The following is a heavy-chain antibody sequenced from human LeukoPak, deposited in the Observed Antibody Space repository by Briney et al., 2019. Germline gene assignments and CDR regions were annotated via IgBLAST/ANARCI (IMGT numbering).Heavy chain of an antibody. J-gene: IGHJ4*02. CDR1: GGSLSGYY. V-gene: IGHV4-34*01. Sequence: SETLSLTCAVYGGSLSGYYWSWIRQRPGKGLEWIGETNHSGSTNYNPSLKSRVTISVDTSKNQLSLKLSSMTAADTAVYYCARQWLVSPLFDYWGQGTLVTVSS. CDR2: TNHSGST. D-gene: IGHD6-19*01. CDR3: ARQWLVSPLFDY.